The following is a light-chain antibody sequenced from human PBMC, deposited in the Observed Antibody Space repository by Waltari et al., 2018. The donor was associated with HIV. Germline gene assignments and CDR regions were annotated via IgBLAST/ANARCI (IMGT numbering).Light chain of an antibody. Sequence: QSVLTQPPSASGTPGQRVTISCSGSSSNIGSDTVNWYQQLPGTAPKLLIYSNNQRPSGVPDRFSGSKSGTSAFLAFSGLQSEDEADYYCAAWDDSLNVVFGGGTKLTVL. CDR3: AAWDDSLNVV. V-gene: IGLV1-44*01. CDR2: SNN. J-gene: IGLJ2*01. CDR1: SSNIGSDT.